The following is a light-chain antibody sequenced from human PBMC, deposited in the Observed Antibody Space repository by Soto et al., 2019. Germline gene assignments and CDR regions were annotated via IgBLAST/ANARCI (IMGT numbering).Light chain of an antibody. CDR2: DAY. J-gene: IGKJ2*01. Sequence: EIQMTQSPSSVSASLGDRVTITCRASHTVNSFLNWYQQKRGKPPTLLIYDAYNLRSGVPSRFTGSGGGADFRLTISRLQPDDFATYYCQQSNSPPFTFGQGTSLELK. CDR3: QQSNSPPFT. V-gene: IGKV1-39*01. CDR1: HTVNSF.